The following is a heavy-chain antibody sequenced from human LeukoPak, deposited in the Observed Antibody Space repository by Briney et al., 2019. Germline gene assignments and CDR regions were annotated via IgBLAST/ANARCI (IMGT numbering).Heavy chain of an antibody. Sequence: PGRSLRLSCAATGFTFKDYGMHWVRQPPGKGLEWVSSINWNDGGTDYADSVKGRFTISRDNAKNSLYLQLSSLRPGDTALYYCAKHMRATNTYSFFGLDVWGQGTTVTVSS. V-gene: IGHV3-9*01. J-gene: IGHJ6*02. CDR2: INWNDGGT. CDR3: AKHMRATNTYSFFGLDV. CDR1: GFTFKDYG. D-gene: IGHD1-26*01.